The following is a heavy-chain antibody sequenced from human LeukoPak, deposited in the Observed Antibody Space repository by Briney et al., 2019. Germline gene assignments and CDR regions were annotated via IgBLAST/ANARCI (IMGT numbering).Heavy chain of an antibody. CDR2: ISGSGGST. D-gene: IGHD3-22*01. J-gene: IGHJ4*02. V-gene: IGHV3-23*01. Sequence: GGSLRLSCAASGFTFSSYAMSWVRQAPGKGLEWVSAISGSGGSTYYADSVKGRFTISRDNSKNTLYLQMSSLRAEDTAVYYCAKHNADDYYDSSGYYLVPYYFDYWGQGTLVTVSS. CDR1: GFTFSSYA. CDR3: AKHNADDYYDSSGYYLVPYYFDY.